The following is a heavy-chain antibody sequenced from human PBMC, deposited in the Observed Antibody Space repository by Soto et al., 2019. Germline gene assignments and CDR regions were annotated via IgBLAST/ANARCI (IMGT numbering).Heavy chain of an antibody. Sequence: SETLSLTCTVSGGSISSHYGSWIRQPPGKGLEGIGYIYYSGSTNYNPSLKSRVTISVDTSKNQFSLKLSSVTAADTAVYYCARESFYDSGGFHGFDYWGQGTLVTVSS. CDR1: GGSISSHY. D-gene: IGHD3-22*01. CDR2: IYYSGST. CDR3: ARESFYDSGGFHGFDY. V-gene: IGHV4-59*11. J-gene: IGHJ4*02.